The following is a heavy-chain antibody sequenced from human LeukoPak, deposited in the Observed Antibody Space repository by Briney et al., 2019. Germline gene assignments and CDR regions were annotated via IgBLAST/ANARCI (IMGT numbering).Heavy chain of an antibody. V-gene: IGHV1-8*03. J-gene: IGHJ4*02. CDR3: ARGDCSSTSCYDY. D-gene: IGHD2-2*01. Sequence: ASVKVSCKASGYTFTSYDINWVRQATGQGLEWMGWMNPNSGNTGYAQKFQGRVTITRNTSISTAYMELSSLRSEDTAVYYCARGDCSSTSCYDYWGQGTLVTVSS. CDR2: MNPNSGNT. CDR1: GYTFTSYD.